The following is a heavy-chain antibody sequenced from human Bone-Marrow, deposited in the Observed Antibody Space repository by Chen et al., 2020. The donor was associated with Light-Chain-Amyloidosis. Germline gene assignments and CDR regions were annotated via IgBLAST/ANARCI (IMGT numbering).Heavy chain of an antibody. J-gene: IGHJ4*02. CDR2: IYPDDSDA. V-gene: IGHV5-51*01. Sequence: EVKXPGESLKISCKGSGYTFPNYWIGWVRQMPGKGLEWMGVIYPDDSDARYSPSFEGQVTISADKSITTAYLQWRSLKASDTAMYYCARRRDGYNFDYWGQGTLVTVSS. D-gene: IGHD5-12*01. CDR1: GYTFPNYW. CDR3: ARRRDGYNFDY.